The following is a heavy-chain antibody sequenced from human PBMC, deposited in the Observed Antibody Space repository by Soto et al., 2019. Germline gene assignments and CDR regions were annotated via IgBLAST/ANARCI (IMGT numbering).Heavy chain of an antibody. CDR2: ISSTSSVI. CDR3: VRGGSGAISADLFDV. J-gene: IGHJ3*01. Sequence: GGSLRLSCAASGFTFSAYSINWVRQAPGKGLDWVSSISSTSSVIFYAESVRGRFTISRDNAKYSLYLQMNGLRAEDTAVYYCVRGGSGAISADLFDVWGQGTLVTVSS. V-gene: IGHV3-21*01. D-gene: IGHD3-10*01. CDR1: GFTFSAYS.